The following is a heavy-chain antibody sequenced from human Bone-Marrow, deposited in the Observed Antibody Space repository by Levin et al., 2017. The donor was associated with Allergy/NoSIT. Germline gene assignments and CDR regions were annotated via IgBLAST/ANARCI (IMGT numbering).Heavy chain of an antibody. CDR2: IKSRRDGATT. V-gene: IGHV3-15*01. CDR3: ITDDSGHDWGY. Sequence: GESLKISCSASGFTFTNAWMNWVRQVPGTGLEWVGRIKSRRDGATTDYATPVKGRFTISRDDSKNTLYLQMNSLKIEDTGLYYCITDDSGHDWGYWGQGTLVTVSS. J-gene: IGHJ4*02. CDR1: GFTFTNAW. D-gene: IGHD5-12*01.